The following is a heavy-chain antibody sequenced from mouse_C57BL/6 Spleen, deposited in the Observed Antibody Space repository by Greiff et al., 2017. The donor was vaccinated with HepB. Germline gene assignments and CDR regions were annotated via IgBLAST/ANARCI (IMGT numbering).Heavy chain of an antibody. Sequence: QVQLQQSGAELVKPGASVKLSCKASGYTFTSYWMHWVKQRPGQGLEWIGMIHPNSGSTNYNEKFKSKATLTVDKSSSTAYMQLSSLTSEDSAVYYCARGDYGDGFAYWGQGTLVTVSA. V-gene: IGHV1-64*01. CDR2: IHPNSGST. D-gene: IGHD2-4*01. CDR3: ARGDYGDGFAY. CDR1: GYTFTSYW. J-gene: IGHJ3*01.